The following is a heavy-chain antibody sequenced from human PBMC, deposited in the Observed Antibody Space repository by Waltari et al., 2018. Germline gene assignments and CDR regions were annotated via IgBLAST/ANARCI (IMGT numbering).Heavy chain of an antibody. V-gene: IGHV3-74*01. CDR1: GLSFSPYW. CDR3: AAPHSTSWYVSDY. D-gene: IGHD2-2*01. Sequence: EVQLVESGGGLVQPGGSLRLSCAASGLSFSPYWMHWVGQGPGMGLVWVSRINADGRTTNYADSGKGRFTISRDNAKNTLYLQMNSLRAEDTAVYYCAAPHSTSWYVSDYWGQGALVTVSS. J-gene: IGHJ4*02. CDR2: INADGRTT.